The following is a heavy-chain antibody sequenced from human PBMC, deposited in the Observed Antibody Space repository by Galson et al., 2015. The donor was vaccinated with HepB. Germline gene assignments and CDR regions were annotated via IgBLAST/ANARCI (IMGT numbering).Heavy chain of an antibody. CDR1: GGTFSSYA. V-gene: IGHV1-69*06. D-gene: IGHD1-26*01. Sequence: SVKVSCKASGGTFSSYAISWVRQAPGQGLEWMGGIIPIFGTANYAQKFQGRVTITADKSTSTAYMELSSLRSEDTAVYYCATDGSPPYSGSYGYWGQGTLVTVSS. CDR2: IIPIFGTA. J-gene: IGHJ4*02. CDR3: ATDGSPPYSGSYGY.